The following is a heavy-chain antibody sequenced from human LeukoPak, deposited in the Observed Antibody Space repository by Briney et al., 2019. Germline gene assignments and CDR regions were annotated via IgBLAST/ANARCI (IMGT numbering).Heavy chain of an antibody. Sequence: GGSLRLSCAASGFNFANHAMSWVRQTAGKGLGWVSAISGGGDITYYADSVKGRFTISRDNSKDTLFMQMHSLRPGDTAVYYCVREDTPATANYWGQGTLVTISS. CDR1: GFNFANHA. CDR3: VREDTPATANY. V-gene: IGHV3-23*01. CDR2: ISGGGDIT. D-gene: IGHD2-21*02. J-gene: IGHJ4*02.